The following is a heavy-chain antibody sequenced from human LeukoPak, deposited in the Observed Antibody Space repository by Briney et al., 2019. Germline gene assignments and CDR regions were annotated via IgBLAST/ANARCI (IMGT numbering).Heavy chain of an antibody. CDR2: INPNSGGT. CDR1: GYTFTDYF. V-gene: IGHV1-2*02. Sequence: ASVKVSCKASGYTFTDYFLHWVRQAPGQGLEWMGWINPNSGGTNYEQKFQGRVTMTRDTSISTAYMDLSRLRSDDTAVYYCARAFALGGAMVTSYWFDPWGQGTLVTGSS. CDR3: ARAFALGGAMVTSYWFDP. D-gene: IGHD5-18*01. J-gene: IGHJ5*02.